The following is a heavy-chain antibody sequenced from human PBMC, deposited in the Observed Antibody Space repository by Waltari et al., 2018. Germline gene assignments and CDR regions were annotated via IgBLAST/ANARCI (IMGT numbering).Heavy chain of an antibody. CDR2: ISGSGSTI. CDR3: ARERIGGYDWDY. Sequence: QVQLVESGGGLVKPGGSLRLSCAASGFTFRDYYMIWIRQAPGKGLEWVSYISGSGSTIYYADSVKGRFTISRDNAKNSLYLQMHSLRAEDRAVYYCARERIGGYDWDYWGQGTLVTVSS. V-gene: IGHV3-11*01. D-gene: IGHD5-12*01. J-gene: IGHJ4*02. CDR1: GFTFRDYY.